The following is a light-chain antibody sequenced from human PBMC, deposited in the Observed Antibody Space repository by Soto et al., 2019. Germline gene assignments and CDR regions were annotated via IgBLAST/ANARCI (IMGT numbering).Light chain of an antibody. CDR2: DTS. V-gene: IGKV3-11*01. Sequence: EIVLTQSPATLSLSPGESATLSCRASQSVSHFLAWYQQKPGQAPRLLIYDTSSRATGIPGRFSCSGSGTDFTLTIVILEPADAGVYYCQQRTDWPTFGGGTKVEI. J-gene: IGKJ4*01. CDR3: QQRTDWPT. CDR1: QSVSHF.